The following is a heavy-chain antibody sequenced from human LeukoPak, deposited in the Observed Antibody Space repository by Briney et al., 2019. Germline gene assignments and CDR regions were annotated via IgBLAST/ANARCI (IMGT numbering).Heavy chain of an antibody. CDR2: ISYDGSNK. J-gene: IGHJ4*02. V-gene: IGHV3-30*03. Sequence: GRSLRLSCAASGFTFSSYGMHWVRQAPGKGLEWVAVISYDGSNKYYADSVKGRFTISRDNSKNTLYLQMNSLRAEDTAVYYCTYAKRHWGQGTLVTVSS. D-gene: IGHD4-17*01. CDR1: GFTFSSYG. CDR3: TYAKRH.